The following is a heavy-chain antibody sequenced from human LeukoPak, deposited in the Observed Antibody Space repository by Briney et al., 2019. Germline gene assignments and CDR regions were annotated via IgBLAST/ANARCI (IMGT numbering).Heavy chain of an antibody. J-gene: IGHJ4*02. CDR2: ISGSGGST. CDR1: GFTFSSDA. Sequence: HPGGSLRLSSAASGFTFSSDAMSWVRQAPGKGLEWVSAISGSGGSTYYADSVKGRFTISRDNSKNTLYLQMNSLRAEDTAVYYCAKDQYYYDSSGPIDYWGQGTLVTVSS. D-gene: IGHD3-22*01. CDR3: AKDQYYYDSSGPIDY. V-gene: IGHV3-23*01.